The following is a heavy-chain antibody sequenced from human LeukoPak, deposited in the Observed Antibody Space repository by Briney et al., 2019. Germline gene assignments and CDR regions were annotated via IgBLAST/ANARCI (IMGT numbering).Heavy chain of an antibody. CDR3: ARGYSSGYFDY. V-gene: IGHV1-69*01. D-gene: IGHD6-25*01. Sequence: KISCKASGGTFSSYAISRVRQAPGQGLEWMGGIIPIFGTANYAQKFQGRVTITADESTSTAYTELSSLRSEDTAVYYCARGYSSGYFDYWGQGTLVTVSS. J-gene: IGHJ4*02. CDR1: GGTFSSYA. CDR2: IIPIFGTA.